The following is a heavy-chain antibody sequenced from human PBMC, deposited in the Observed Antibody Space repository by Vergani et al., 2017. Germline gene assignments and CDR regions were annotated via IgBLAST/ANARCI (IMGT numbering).Heavy chain of an antibody. V-gene: IGHV3-21*02. Sequence: EVQLMESGGGLVKPGGSLRLSCAASGFSFSSYSMNWVRQAPGKGLEWVASISGSSSYVFYRDSVEGRFTITRDNAKESVYLQMNSLRAEDTAMYFCARGLWDCTHIRWSPPSYWGQGTQVTVSS. CDR3: ARGLWDCTHIRWSPPSY. CDR1: GFSFSSYS. D-gene: IGHD2-8*01. J-gene: IGHJ4*02. CDR2: ISGSSSYV.